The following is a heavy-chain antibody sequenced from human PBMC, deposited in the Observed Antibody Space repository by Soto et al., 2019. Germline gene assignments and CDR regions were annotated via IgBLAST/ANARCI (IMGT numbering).Heavy chain of an antibody. V-gene: IGHV4-39*01. J-gene: IGHJ5*02. CDR2: IYYSGST. CDR3: ARRGYSSSSLMYWFDP. D-gene: IGHD6-6*01. CDR1: GGSISSSSYY. Sequence: PSETLSLTCTVSGGSISSSSYYWGWIRQPPGKGLEWIGSIYYSGSTYYNPSLKSRVTISVDTSKNQFSLKLSSVTAADTAVYYCARRGYSSSSLMYWFDPWGQGTLVTVSS.